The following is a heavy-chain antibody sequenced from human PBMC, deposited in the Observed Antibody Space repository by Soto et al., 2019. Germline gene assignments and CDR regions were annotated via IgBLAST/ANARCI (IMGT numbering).Heavy chain of an antibody. CDR3: ARRARPDFYYMDV. CDR2: NSSNGVGK. V-gene: IGHV3-64*01. Sequence: EVQLAESGGGLAQPGGSLRLSCAASGFTLSGYAMDWVRQAPGKGLEYVSGNSSNGVGKYYANSVQGRFTISRDNSKISVCLQMGSLRPEDMAVYYCARRARPDFYYMDVWGKGTTVTVSS. CDR1: GFTLSGYA. D-gene: IGHD6-6*01. J-gene: IGHJ6*03.